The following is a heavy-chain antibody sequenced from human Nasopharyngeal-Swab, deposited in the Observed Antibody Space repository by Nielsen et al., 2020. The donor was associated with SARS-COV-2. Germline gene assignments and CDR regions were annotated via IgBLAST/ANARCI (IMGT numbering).Heavy chain of an antibody. CDR1: GYTLTELS. J-gene: IGHJ5*02. CDR2: FDPEDGET. D-gene: IGHD2-21*02. CDR3: ATAVVVTAISGFDP. Sequence: ASVKVSCKVSGYTLTELSMHWVRRAPGKGLEWMGGFDPEDGETIYAQKFQGRVTMTEDTSTDTAYMELSSLRSEDTAVYYCATAVVVTAISGFDPWGQGTLVTVSS. V-gene: IGHV1-24*01.